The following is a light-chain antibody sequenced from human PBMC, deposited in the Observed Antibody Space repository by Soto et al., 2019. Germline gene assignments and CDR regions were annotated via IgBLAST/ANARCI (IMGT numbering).Light chain of an antibody. CDR1: QSVSSSY. CDR3: QQYGSSPWT. J-gene: IGKJ1*01. CDR2: GAS. V-gene: IGKV3-20*01. Sequence: EIVLTQSPGTLSLSPGERATLSCRASQSVSSSYLAWYQQKPGQAPRLLIYGASSRATGIPDRFRGSGSGTDLALPISRLEPEDFAVYYCQQYGSSPWTFGQGTKVEIK.